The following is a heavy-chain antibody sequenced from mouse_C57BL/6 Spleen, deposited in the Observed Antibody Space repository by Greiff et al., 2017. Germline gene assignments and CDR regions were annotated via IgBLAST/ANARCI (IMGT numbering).Heavy chain of an antibody. Sequence: VKLMESGPELVKPGASVKLSCKASGYTFTSYDINWVKQRPGQGLEWIGWIYPSDGSTKYNEKFKGKATLTVDTPSSTAYMELNSLTSEDSAVYFCARTTVVAWYFDVWGTGTTVTVSS. J-gene: IGHJ1*03. CDR1: GYTFTSYD. V-gene: IGHV1-85*01. CDR2: IYPSDGST. D-gene: IGHD1-1*01. CDR3: ARTTVVAWYFDV.